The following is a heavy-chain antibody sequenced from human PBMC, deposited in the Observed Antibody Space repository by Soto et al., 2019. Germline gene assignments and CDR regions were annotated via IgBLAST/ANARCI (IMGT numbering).Heavy chain of an antibody. V-gene: IGHV3-33*01. CDR1: GLNFRGYG. J-gene: IGHJ6*02. Sequence: GGSMRLSCAAAGLNFRGYGMRWVRQATGKGLEWVAVIWYDGSNKYYADSVKGRFTISRDNSKNTLYLQMNSLRAEDTAVYYCARGSGELGYYYYYGMDVWGQGTTVTVSS. CDR3: ARGSGELGYYYYYGMDV. D-gene: IGHD1-26*01. CDR2: IWYDGSNK.